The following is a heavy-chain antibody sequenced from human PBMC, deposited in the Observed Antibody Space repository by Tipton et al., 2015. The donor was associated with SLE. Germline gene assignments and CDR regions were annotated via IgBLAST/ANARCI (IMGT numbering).Heavy chain of an antibody. CDR2: IKQDGSEK. V-gene: IGHV3-7*03. Sequence: SLRLSCAASGFTFSSYWMSWVRQAPGKGLEWVANIKQDGSEKYYVDSVKGRFTISRDNAKNSLYLQMNSLRAEDTAVYYCARVEGVRGGPLYYYYGMDVWGQGTTVTVSS. J-gene: IGHJ6*02. CDR1: GFTFSSYW. CDR3: ARVEGVRGGPLYYYYGMDV. D-gene: IGHD3-10*02.